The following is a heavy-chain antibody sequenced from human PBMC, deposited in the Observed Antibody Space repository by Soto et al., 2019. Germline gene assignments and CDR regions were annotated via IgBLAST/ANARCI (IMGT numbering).Heavy chain of an antibody. CDR1: GYTFTSYY. CDR3: ARDRSVSPLSYGMDV. Sequence: GASVKVSCKASGYTFTSYYTHWVRQAPGQGLERMGIINPSGGSTSYAQKSQGRVTMTRDTSTSTVYMELSSLRSEDTAVYYCARDRSVSPLSYGMDVWGQGTTVTVSS. CDR2: INPSGGST. D-gene: IGHD3-10*01. V-gene: IGHV1-46*01. J-gene: IGHJ6*02.